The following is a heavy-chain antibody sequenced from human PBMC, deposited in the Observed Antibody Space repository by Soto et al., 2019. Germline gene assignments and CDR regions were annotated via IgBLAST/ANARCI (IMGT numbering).Heavy chain of an antibody. D-gene: IGHD3-10*01. CDR1: GFTFKNYN. J-gene: IGHJ4*02. Sequence: EVQLVESGGGLVKPGESLRLSCVASGFTFKNYNMNWVRQAPGKGLEWVSSIGGTDTFTYYADSVKGRFSISRDNAKSSLFLQMNSLRADYTAVYFWVRDGSLLRLTRWGQGTLVTVSS. CDR2: IGGTDTFT. V-gene: IGHV3-21*01. CDR3: VRDGSLLRLTR.